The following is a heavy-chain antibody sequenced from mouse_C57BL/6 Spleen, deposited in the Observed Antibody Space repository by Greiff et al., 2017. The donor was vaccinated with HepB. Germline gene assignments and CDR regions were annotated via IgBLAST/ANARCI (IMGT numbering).Heavy chain of an antibody. V-gene: IGHV1-80*01. CDR2: IYPGDGDT. CDR1: GYAFSSYW. Sequence: VQLQQSGAELVKPGASVKISCKASGYAFSSYWMNWVKQRPGKGLEWIGQIYPGDGDTNYNGKFKGKATLTADKSSSTAYMQLSSLTFEDSAVYFCARWGYYGNYGFDYWGQGTTLTVSS. J-gene: IGHJ2*01. CDR3: ARWGYYGNYGFDY. D-gene: IGHD2-1*01.